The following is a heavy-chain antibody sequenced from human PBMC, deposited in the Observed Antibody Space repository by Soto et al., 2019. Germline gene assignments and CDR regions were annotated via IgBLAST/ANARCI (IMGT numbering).Heavy chain of an antibody. V-gene: IGHV3-20*04. J-gene: IGHJ4*02. CDR2: INRHGDST. CDR1: GFGFDEYG. Sequence: EVYLVESGGGVVRPGGSLRLSCAASGFGFDEYGMSWVRQGPGKGLEWVSGINRHGDSTGYAESVKGRFTIYRDNAKNSLYLEMNGLRAEDTAFYYCARDHRWGYEYGDYGDSWGQGTLVTVSS. CDR3: ARDHRWGYEYGDYGDS. D-gene: IGHD4-17*01.